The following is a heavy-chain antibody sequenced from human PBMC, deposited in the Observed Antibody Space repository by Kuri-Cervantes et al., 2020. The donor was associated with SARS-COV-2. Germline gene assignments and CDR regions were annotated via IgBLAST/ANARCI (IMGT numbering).Heavy chain of an antibody. CDR1: GFTFSAYT. CDR2: ITRSSVYI. V-gene: IGHV3-21*01. D-gene: IGHD4-17*01. J-gene: IGHJ4*02. CDR3: ARSPGDGDYDPFDY. Sequence: GESLKISCVASGFTFSAYTLNWVRQAPGKGLEWVSSITRSSVYISYADSLKGRLTISRDNAKNSLYLQMNSLRAEDTAVYYCARSPGDGDYDPFDYWGQGTLVTVSS.